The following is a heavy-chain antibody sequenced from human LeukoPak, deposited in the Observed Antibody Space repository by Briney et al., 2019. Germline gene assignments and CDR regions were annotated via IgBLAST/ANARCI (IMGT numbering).Heavy chain of an antibody. V-gene: IGHV3-74*01. D-gene: IGHD1-26*01. Sequence: GGSLRLSCAASGFTFSSNWMHWVRQAPGKGLVWVSRIKSDGSSTSYADSVKGRFTISRDNAKNTLYLEMNSLRAEDTAVYYCALFSGPYYWGQGTLVTVSS. CDR2: IKSDGSST. CDR3: ALFSGPYY. CDR1: GFTFSSNW. J-gene: IGHJ4*02.